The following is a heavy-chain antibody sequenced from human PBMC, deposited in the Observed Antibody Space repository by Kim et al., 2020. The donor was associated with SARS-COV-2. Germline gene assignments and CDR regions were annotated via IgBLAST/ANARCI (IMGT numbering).Heavy chain of an antibody. CDR1: GGTFSSYA. J-gene: IGHJ4*02. CDR3: ATAYSSSAVTY. V-gene: IGHV1-69*04. D-gene: IGHD6-13*01. Sequence: SVKVSCKASGGTFSSYAISLVRQAPGQGLEWMGRIIPILGIANYAQKFQGRVTITADKSTSTAYMELSSLRSEDTAVYYCATAYSSSAVTYWGQGTLVTVSS. CDR2: IIPILGIA.